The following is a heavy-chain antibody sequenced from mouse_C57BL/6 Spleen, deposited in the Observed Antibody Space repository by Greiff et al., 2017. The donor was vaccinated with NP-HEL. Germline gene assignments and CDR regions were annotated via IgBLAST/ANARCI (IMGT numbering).Heavy chain of an antibody. CDR2: IYPGDGDT. CDR3: ARSRLLGAMDY. D-gene: IGHD3-1*01. CDR1: GYAFSSSW. J-gene: IGHJ4*01. Sequence: VMLVESGPELVKPGASVKISCKASGYAFSSSWMNWVKQRPGKGLEWIGRIYPGDGDTNYNGKFKGKATLTADKSSSTAYMQLSSLTSEDSAVYFCARSRLLGAMDYWGQGTSVTVSS. V-gene: IGHV1-82*01.